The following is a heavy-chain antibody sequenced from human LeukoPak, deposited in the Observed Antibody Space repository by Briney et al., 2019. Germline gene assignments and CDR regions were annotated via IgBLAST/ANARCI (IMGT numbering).Heavy chain of an antibody. Sequence: ASVKVSCTAPGGTFSSYTISWVRQAPGQGLEWMGRIIPILGIANYAQKFQGRVTITANKSTSTAYMELSSLRSEDTAVYYCARDYYGSGENGDYWGQGTLVTVSS. J-gene: IGHJ4*02. CDR1: GGTFSSYT. CDR2: IIPILGIA. CDR3: ARDYYGSGENGDY. V-gene: IGHV1-69*04. D-gene: IGHD3-10*01.